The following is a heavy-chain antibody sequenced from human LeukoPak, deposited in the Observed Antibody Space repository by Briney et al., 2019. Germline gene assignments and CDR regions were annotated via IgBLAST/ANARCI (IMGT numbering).Heavy chain of an antibody. CDR2: IYTSGST. J-gene: IGHJ4*02. CDR1: GDSVSIYY. Sequence: PSETLSLTCTVSGDSVSIYYWSWIRQPPGKGLEWIGRIYTSGSTNYNPSLKSRVTMSVDTSKNQFSLKLSSVTAADTAVYYCARDRGYSYAFDYWGQGTLVTVSS. V-gene: IGHV4-4*07. CDR3: ARDRGYSYAFDY. D-gene: IGHD5-18*01.